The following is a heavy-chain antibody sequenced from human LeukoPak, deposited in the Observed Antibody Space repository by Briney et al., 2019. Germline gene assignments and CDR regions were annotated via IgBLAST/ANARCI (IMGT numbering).Heavy chain of an antibody. J-gene: IGHJ4*02. CDR2: IRSEAYGGTP. V-gene: IGHV3-49*04. CDR3: TRDQTPYY. Sequence: GGSLRLSCTASGFTFGDYAMTWVRQAPGKGLEWVGFIRSEAYGGTPEYAASVKGRFTISRDDSKSIAYLQMNSLKTEYTAVYYCTRDQTPYYWGQGTLVTVSS. CDR1: GFTFGDYA.